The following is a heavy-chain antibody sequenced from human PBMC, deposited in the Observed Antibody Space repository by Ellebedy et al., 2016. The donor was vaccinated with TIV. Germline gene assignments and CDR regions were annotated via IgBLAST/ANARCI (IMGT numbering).Heavy chain of an antibody. D-gene: IGHD3-16*01. CDR1: GFTFSNYW. J-gene: IGHJ6*02. Sequence: GESLKISCAASGFTFSNYWMNWVRQAPGKGLEWVANIKADGSEKYYVDSVKGRFTISRDNAKNSLYLQMNSLRAEDTAVYHCARGMRVMSYYYGMDVWGQGTTVTVSS. V-gene: IGHV3-7*04. CDR2: IKADGSEK. CDR3: ARGMRVMSYYYGMDV.